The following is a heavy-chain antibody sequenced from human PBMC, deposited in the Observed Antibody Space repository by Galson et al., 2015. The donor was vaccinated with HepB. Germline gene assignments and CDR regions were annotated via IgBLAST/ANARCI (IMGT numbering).Heavy chain of an antibody. CDR3: ARDGSDYDFWSGFYYGMDV. D-gene: IGHD3-3*01. Sequence: SLRLSCAASGFTFSGYGMHWVRQAPGKGLEWVAVIWYDGSNKYYADSVKGRFTISRDNSKNTLYLQMNSLRAEDTAVYYCARDGSDYDFWSGFYYGMDVWGQGTTVTVSS. CDR2: IWYDGSNK. V-gene: IGHV3-33*01. CDR1: GFTFSGYG. J-gene: IGHJ6*02.